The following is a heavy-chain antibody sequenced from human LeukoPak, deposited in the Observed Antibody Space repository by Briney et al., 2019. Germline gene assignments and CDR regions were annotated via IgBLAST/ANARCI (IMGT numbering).Heavy chain of an antibody. CDR2: FYYSGST. Sequence: SETCSLTCTVSGGSISSGGYYWSWIRQHPGKGLEWIGYFYYSGSTYYNPSIKSRVTISVDTSKNQLSLKLRSVTAADTAVYYCASTLTYYYGSGSFYIDCWGQGTLVTVSS. D-gene: IGHD3-10*01. CDR3: ASTLTYYYGSGSFYIDC. CDR1: GGSISSGGYY. V-gene: IGHV4-31*03. J-gene: IGHJ4*02.